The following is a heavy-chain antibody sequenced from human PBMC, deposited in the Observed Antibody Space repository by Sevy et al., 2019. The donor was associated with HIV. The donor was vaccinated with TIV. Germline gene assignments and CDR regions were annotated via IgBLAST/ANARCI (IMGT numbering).Heavy chain of an antibody. Sequence: GGSLRLSCAASGFTFSSFGMHWVRQAPGKGLEWVAVIWFDGSNTYYAHSVKGRFTISRDIAKNTLHLQMNSLRAEDMAVYYCARDLEFYDSGDYGPAFMPDFWGHGTLVTVSS. J-gene: IGHJ4*01. CDR2: IWFDGSNT. CDR1: GFTFSSFG. V-gene: IGHV3-33*01. CDR3: ARDLEFYDSGDYGPAFMPDF. D-gene: IGHD4-17*01.